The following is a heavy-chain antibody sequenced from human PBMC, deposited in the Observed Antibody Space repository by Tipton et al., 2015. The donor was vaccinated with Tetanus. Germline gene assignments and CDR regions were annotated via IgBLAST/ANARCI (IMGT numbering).Heavy chain of an antibody. V-gene: IGHV4-30-4*01. Sequence: TLSLTCNVSGDSINSGDYYWSWIRQPPGKGLEWIGYIYYSGSTYYNPSLKSRVTISIDTSKNQFSLRLSSVTAADTAVYYCARTQGSALIDYWGQGTPVTVSS. D-gene: IGHD2-8*01. CDR3: ARTQGSALIDY. CDR2: IYYSGST. CDR1: GDSINSGDYY. J-gene: IGHJ4*02.